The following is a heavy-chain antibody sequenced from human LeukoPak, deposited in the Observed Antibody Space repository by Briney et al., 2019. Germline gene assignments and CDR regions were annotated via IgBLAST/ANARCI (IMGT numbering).Heavy chain of an antibody. V-gene: IGHV3-23*01. CDR2: ISGSGGST. D-gene: IGHD6-19*01. Sequence: GGSLRLSCAASGFTFSSYTMSWVRQAPGKGLEWVSAISGSGGSTYYADSVKGRFTISRDNSKNTLYLQMNSLRAEDTAVYYCAKDPQQWLVQGFDPWGQGTLGTVSS. J-gene: IGHJ5*02. CDR3: AKDPQQWLVQGFDP. CDR1: GFTFSSYT.